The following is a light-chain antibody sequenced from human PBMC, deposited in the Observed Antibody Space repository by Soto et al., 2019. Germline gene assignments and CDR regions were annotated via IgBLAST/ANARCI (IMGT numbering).Light chain of an antibody. V-gene: IGKV3-20*01. CDR1: QSVSSSY. J-gene: IGKJ2*01. CDR2: GAS. CDR3: QQYGRSPPYT. Sequence: EIVLTQSPGTLSLSPREGATLSCRASQSVSSSYLAWYQLKPGQAPRLLIYGASIRATGIPDRFSGSGSETDFTLTISRLEPEDFAVYYCQQYGRSPPYTFGQGTKVDIK.